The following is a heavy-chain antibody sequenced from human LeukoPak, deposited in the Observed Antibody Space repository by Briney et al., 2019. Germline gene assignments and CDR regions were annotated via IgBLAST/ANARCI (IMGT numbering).Heavy chain of an antibody. J-gene: IGHJ4*02. Sequence: SETLSLTCTVSGGSISSSSNYYWGWIRQPPGKGLEWIAIIYYSGSTYYNPSLKSRVTISVDTSKNQFSLKLGSVTAADTAVYYCARRENRLYYFDSWGQGTLVTVSS. CDR3: ARRENRLYYFDS. CDR1: GGSISSSSNYY. D-gene: IGHD1-14*01. CDR2: IYYSGST. V-gene: IGHV4-39*01.